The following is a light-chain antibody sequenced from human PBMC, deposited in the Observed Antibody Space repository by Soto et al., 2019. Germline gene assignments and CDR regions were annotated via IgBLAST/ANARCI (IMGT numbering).Light chain of an antibody. CDR3: QQYSAYWT. CDR1: RSITRW. CDR2: DAS. V-gene: IGKV1-5*01. J-gene: IGKJ1*01. Sequence: DIQMTQSPSTLSASVGDRVTITRLASRSITRWLAGYQQKPGKAPKLIISDASNLENGVTSRFSGSGSGTEFTLTISSLQSDDFATYYCQQYSAYWTFGQGTKVDIK.